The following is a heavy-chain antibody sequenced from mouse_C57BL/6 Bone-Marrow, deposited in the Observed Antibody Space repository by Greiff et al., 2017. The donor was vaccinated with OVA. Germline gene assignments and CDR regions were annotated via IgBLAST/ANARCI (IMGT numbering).Heavy chain of an antibody. CDR3: AREAYYGYDGGFDY. D-gene: IGHD2-2*01. CDR2: ISYDGSN. V-gene: IGHV3-6*01. Sequence: DVQLQESGPGLVKPSQSLSLTCSVTGYSITSGYYWNWIRQFPGNKLEWMGYISYDGSNNYNPSLKNRISITRDTSKNQFFLKLNSVTTEDTATYYCAREAYYGYDGGFDYWGQGTTLTVSS. J-gene: IGHJ2*01. CDR1: GYSITSGYY.